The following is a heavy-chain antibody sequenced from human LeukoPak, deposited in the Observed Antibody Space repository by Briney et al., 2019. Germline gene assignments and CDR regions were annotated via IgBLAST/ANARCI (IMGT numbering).Heavy chain of an antibody. CDR3: ARGGGYNDY. CDR1: GYTFTRYG. V-gene: IGHV1-18*01. CDR2: ISAYNGNT. J-gene: IGHJ4*02. D-gene: IGHD5-24*01. Sequence: ASVKVSCKASGYTFTRYGISWVRQAPGQGLGWMGWISAYNGNTNYAQNLQGRVTMTTDTPASTAYMELRSLTSDDTAIYYCARGGGYNDYWGQGTLVTVSS.